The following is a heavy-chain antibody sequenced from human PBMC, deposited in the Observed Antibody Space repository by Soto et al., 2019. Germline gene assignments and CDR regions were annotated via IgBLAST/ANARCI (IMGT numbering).Heavy chain of an antibody. CDR1: GFSFDDYA. D-gene: IGHD5-12*01. Sequence: EVQLLESGGGLVQPGGSLRLSCAASGFSFDDYAMTWVRQAAGKGLEWVSATSGSGDNTYYADSVKVRFTISRDNSKNTLYLQLNSLRAEDTAVYYCAKGYYSGYDLAYFDYWGQGTLVTVSS. CDR3: AKGYYSGYDLAYFDY. CDR2: TSGSGDNT. V-gene: IGHV3-23*01. J-gene: IGHJ4*02.